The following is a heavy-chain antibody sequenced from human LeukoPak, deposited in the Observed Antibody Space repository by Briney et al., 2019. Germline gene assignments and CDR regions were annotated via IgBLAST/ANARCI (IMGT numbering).Heavy chain of an antibody. D-gene: IGHD3-3*01. CDR2: IYYSGST. CDR1: GGSISSSSYY. Sequence: ASETLSLTCTVSGGSISSSSYYWGWIRQPPGKGLEWIGRIYYSGSTYYNPSLKSRVTISVDTSKNQFSLKLSSVTAADTAVYYCARAPGRRGYLPPGYFDYWGQGTLVTVSS. CDR3: ARAPGRRGYLPPGYFDY. J-gene: IGHJ4*02. V-gene: IGHV4-39*07.